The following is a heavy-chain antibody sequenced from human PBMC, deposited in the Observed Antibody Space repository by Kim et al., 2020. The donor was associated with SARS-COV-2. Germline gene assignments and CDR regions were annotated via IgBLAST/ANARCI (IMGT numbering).Heavy chain of an antibody. V-gene: IGHV5-51*01. D-gene: IGHD2-15*01. J-gene: IGHJ4*02. Sequence: GESLKISCKGSGYSFTSYWIGWVRQMPGKGLEWMGIIYPGDSDTRYSPSFQGQVTISADKSISTAYLQWSSLKASDTAMYYCARAYCSGGSCYWTPHFDYWGQGTLVTVSS. CDR2: IYPGDSDT. CDR1: GYSFTSYW. CDR3: ARAYCSGGSCYWTPHFDY.